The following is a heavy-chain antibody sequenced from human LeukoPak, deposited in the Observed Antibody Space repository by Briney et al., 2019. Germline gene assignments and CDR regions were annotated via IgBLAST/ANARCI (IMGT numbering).Heavy chain of an antibody. CDR2: IYTSGST. V-gene: IGHV4-59*10. J-gene: IGHJ5*02. Sequence: SETLSLTCAVYGGSFSGYYWSWTRQPAGKGLEWIGRIYTSGSTNYNPSLKSRVTISVDTSKNQFSLKLSSVTAADTAVYYCARRGFGGAPPYNWFDPWGQGTLVTVSS. CDR3: ARRGFGGAPPYNWFDP. CDR1: GGSFSGYY. D-gene: IGHD3-16*01.